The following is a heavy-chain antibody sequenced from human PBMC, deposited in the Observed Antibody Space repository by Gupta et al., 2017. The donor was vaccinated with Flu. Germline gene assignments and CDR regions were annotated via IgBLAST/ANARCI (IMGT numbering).Heavy chain of an antibody. V-gene: IGHV3-30*18. CDR1: GFTFSSFA. CDR2: ISYDGSNE. J-gene: IGHJ6*02. Sequence: VQLVESGGGVVQPGRSLRLSCEASGFTFSSFALHWVRQAPGKGLEWVAIISYDGSNEYYADSVKGRFTISRDNSKNTLFLQMNSLRVEDTAVYYCAKDENWAPREGDKYFGMDAWGQGTTVTVSS. CDR3: AKDENWAPREGDKYFGMDA. D-gene: IGHD5-24*01.